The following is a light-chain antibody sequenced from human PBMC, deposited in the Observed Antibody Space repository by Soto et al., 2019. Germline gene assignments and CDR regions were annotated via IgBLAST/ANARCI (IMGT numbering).Light chain of an antibody. CDR3: QQRSSVIT. CDR1: QSVSSH. J-gene: IGKJ5*01. Sequence: EVVLTQSPATLSLSPGEGATLSCRASQSVSSHLAWYQQKPGQAPRLLIYDASIMATGIPARFSGNGFGTYFTLTISSLESEDCAVYYCQQRSSVITFGQGTRLEIK. V-gene: IGKV3-11*01. CDR2: DAS.